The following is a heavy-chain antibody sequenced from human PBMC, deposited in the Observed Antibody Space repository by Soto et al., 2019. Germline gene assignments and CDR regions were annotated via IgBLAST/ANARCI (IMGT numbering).Heavy chain of an antibody. J-gene: IGHJ6*02. D-gene: IGHD3-3*01. Sequence: GASVKVSCKASGYTFTSYYMHWVRQAPGQGLEWMGIINPSGGSTNYAQKFQGRVTMTRDTSTSTVYMELSSLRSEDTAVYYCARDATIFGVVISLYYYGMDVWGQGTTVTVSS. V-gene: IGHV1-46*01. CDR2: INPSGGST. CDR3: ARDATIFGVVISLYYYGMDV. CDR1: GYTFTSYY.